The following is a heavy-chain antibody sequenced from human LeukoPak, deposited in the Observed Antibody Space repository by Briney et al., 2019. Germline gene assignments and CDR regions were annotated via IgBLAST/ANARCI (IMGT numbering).Heavy chain of an antibody. J-gene: IGHJ3*02. CDR2: IYYSGST. CDR1: GGSISSGGYY. D-gene: IGHD3-22*01. Sequence: SETLSLTCTVSGGSISSGGYYWRWIRQHTGKGLVWIGYIYYSGSTYYNAYVKSRVTIAGDTSKNQFSLKLSSVTAADMAVYYCARGADYYGSSGYLHAFDIWGQGTMVTVSS. V-gene: IGHV4-31*03. CDR3: ARGADYYGSSGYLHAFDI.